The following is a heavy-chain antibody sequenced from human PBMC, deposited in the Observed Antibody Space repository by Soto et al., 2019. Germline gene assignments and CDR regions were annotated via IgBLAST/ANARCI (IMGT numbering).Heavy chain of an antibody. Sequence: QVQLHQWGAGLVKPSETLSLTCAVSGGSFTANYWAWVRQRPGKGMEWIGEVFHNRHTNYNPSLKCRVTVSADTSKNQFSLRLTSVTAADTAVYFCASARWDFWGQGTLVTVSS. V-gene: IGHV4-34*12. D-gene: IGHD6-13*01. CDR2: VFHNRHT. J-gene: IGHJ4*02. CDR3: ASARWDF. CDR1: GGSFTANY.